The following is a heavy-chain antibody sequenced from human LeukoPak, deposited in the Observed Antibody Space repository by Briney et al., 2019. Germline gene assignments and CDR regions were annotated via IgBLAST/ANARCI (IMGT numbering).Heavy chain of an antibody. CDR2: IYHSGST. J-gene: IGHJ4*02. CDR3: ARYYSNYRYFDY. Sequence: SETLSLTCAVSGYSISSGYYWGWIRQPPGKGLEWIGSIYHSGSTYYNPSLKSRVTISVDTSKNQFSLKLSSVTAADTAVYYCARYYSNYRYFDYWGQGTLVTVS. CDR1: GYSISSGYY. V-gene: IGHV4-38-2*01. D-gene: IGHD4-11*01.